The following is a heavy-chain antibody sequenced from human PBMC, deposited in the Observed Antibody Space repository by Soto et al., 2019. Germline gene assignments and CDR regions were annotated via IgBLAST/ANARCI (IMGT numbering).Heavy chain of an antibody. J-gene: IGHJ6*02. CDR2: IYYSGST. Sequence: PSETLSLTCTVSGGSISSGDYYWSWIRQPPGKGLEWIGYIYYSGSTYYNPSLKSRVTISVDTSKNQFSPKLSSVTAADTAVYYCAREGYCSSTSCYGYYYYYGMDVWGQGTTVTVSS. D-gene: IGHD2-2*01. CDR3: AREGYCSSTSCYGYYYYYGMDV. CDR1: GGSISSGDYY. V-gene: IGHV4-30-4*01.